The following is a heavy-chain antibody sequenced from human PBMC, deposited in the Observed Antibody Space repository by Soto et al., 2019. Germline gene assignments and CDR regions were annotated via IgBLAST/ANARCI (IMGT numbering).Heavy chain of an antibody. Sequence: QVQLQESGPGLVKTSQTLSLTCTVSGGSISSGDYYWSWIRQPPGKGLEWIGYIYYSGNTYYHPSLKTRVTISVDTAMNQFSLNLNSVTAADTAVYYCARTRVAAAGKGDWFDPWGQGNLVTVSS. V-gene: IGHV4-30-4*01. CDR3: ARTRVAAAGKGDWFDP. D-gene: IGHD6-13*01. CDR1: GGSISSGDYY. CDR2: IYYSGNT. J-gene: IGHJ5*02.